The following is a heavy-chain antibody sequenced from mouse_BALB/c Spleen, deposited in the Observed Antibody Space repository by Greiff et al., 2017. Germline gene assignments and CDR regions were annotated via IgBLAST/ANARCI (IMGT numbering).Heavy chain of an antibody. V-gene: IGHV7-1*02. CDR1: GFPFGDFY. Sequence: EVQLVESGGGLVQPGGSLGLPLPTSGFPFGDFYMGGGRPPPGKRLGWIGASRNKANDYTTEYSASVKGRFIVARNTSQSILYLQMNALRAEDTAIYYCARDALRDYAMDYWGQGTSVTVSS. CDR2: SRNKANDYTT. J-gene: IGHJ4*01. CDR3: ARDALRDYAMDY.